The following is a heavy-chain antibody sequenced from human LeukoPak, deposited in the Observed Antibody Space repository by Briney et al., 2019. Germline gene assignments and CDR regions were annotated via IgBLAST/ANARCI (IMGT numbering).Heavy chain of an antibody. CDR2: INPSGGST. CDR1: GYTFTSYY. CDR3: ARDWGEQWLVDY. Sequence: ASVKVSCKASGYTFTSYYMHWVRQAPGQGLERMGIINPSGGSTSYAQKFQGRVTMTRDTSTSTVYMELSSLRSEDTAVYYCARDWGEQWLVDYWGQGTLVTVSS. J-gene: IGHJ4*02. V-gene: IGHV1-46*01. D-gene: IGHD6-19*01.